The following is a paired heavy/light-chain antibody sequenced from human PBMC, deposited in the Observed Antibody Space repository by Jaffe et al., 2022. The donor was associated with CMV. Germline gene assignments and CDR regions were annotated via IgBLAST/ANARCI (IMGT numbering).Heavy chain of an antibody. Sequence: EVQLVESGGGLVQPGRSLRLSCSASGFSFDDYAMHWVRQTPGKGLEWVAGISWNDGSIDYADFVKGRFTISRDNAKKSLYLQMHSLRAEDTALYYCVKDFGYSNKLFDYWGQGTLVTVSS. CDR1: GFSFDDYA. J-gene: IGHJ4*02. CDR3: VKDFGYSNKLFDY. V-gene: IGHV3-9*01. CDR2: ISWNDGSI. D-gene: IGHD4-4*01.
Light chain of an antibody. CDR1: QDIRIS. Sequence: DIQMTQSPSSLSASVGDRVTLTCRASQDIRISLAWYQQKAGKAPNLLLFAASRLNSGVPSRFSGSGSGTDFTLTISSLQPEDFAVFYCQQYYSAPLTFGGGTKVEIK. J-gene: IGKJ4*01. V-gene: IGKV1-NL1*01. CDR3: QQYYSAPLT. CDR2: AAS.